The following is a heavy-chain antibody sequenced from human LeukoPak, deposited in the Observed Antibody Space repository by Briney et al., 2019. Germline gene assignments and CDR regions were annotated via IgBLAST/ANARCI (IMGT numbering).Heavy chain of an antibody. CDR2: IYYSGST. D-gene: IGHD1-7*01. CDR1: GGSISSYY. Sequence: SETLSLTCAVSGGSISSYYWSWIRQPPGKGLEWIGYIYYSGSTNYNPSLKSRVTISVDRSKNQFSLKLSSVTAADTAVYYCARDNELLLDYWGQGTLVTVSS. V-gene: IGHV4-59*01. J-gene: IGHJ4*02. CDR3: ARDNELLLDY.